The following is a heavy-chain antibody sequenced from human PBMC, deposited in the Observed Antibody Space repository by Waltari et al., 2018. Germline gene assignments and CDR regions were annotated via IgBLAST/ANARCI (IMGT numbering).Heavy chain of an antibody. CDR3: AIPNGGYNWNDGDY. D-gene: IGHD1-20*01. Sequence: QVQLVQSGAEVKKPGSSVKVSCKASGGTFSSYAISWVRQAPGQGLEWMGRIIPIFGTANYPQKFHGRVTITADKSTSTAYMELSSLRSEDTAVYYCAIPNGGYNWNDGDYWGQGTLVTVSS. CDR1: GGTFSSYA. CDR2: IIPIFGTA. J-gene: IGHJ4*02. V-gene: IGHV1-69*08.